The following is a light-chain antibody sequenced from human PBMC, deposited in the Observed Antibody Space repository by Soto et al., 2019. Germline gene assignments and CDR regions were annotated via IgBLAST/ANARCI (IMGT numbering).Light chain of an antibody. CDR1: SSNIGNNY. Sequence: QSVLTQPPSASGTPGQRVTISCSGSSSNIGNNYVFWYQKFPGTAPKLLIYRNNQRPSGVPDRFSGSKSGTSASLAISGLRSEDDSYYYCAASDDSLISSYVFGTGTNVTV. V-gene: IGLV1-47*01. CDR2: RNN. CDR3: AASDDSLISSYV. J-gene: IGLJ1*01.